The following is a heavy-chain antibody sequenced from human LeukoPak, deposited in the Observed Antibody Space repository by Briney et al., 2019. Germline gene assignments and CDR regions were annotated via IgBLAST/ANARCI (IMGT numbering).Heavy chain of an antibody. Sequence: GGSLRLSCEASGFTFNNYGMHWVRQDPGQGLEWVAVISYDGRNIHYPDSVKGRFTISRDISTDTLWLQMDSLRTEDTAVYYCAKGPLRGTAAAIDYWGQGTLVTVSS. D-gene: IGHD2-2*01. J-gene: IGHJ4*02. CDR3: AKGPLRGTAAAIDY. V-gene: IGHV3-30*18. CDR2: ISYDGRNI. CDR1: GFTFNNYG.